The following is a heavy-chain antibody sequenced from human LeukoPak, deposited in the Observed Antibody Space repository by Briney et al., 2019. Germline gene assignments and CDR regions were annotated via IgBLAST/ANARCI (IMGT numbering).Heavy chain of an antibody. J-gene: IGHJ4*02. CDR1: GFAFDEHG. D-gene: IGHD2-2*01. CDR2: INWSGGST. CDR3: ARAPITSPFYFDY. V-gene: IGHV3-20*04. Sequence: PGGSLRLSCTASGFAFDEHGMIWARQALGKAREWFSGINWSGGSTGYADPLRGRFTISRDNAKNSLYLQMDSLRAEDTALYYCARAPITSPFYFDYWGQGTLVTVSS.